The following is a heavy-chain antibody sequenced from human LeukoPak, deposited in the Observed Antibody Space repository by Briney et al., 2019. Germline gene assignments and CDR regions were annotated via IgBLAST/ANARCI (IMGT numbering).Heavy chain of an antibody. CDR1: GGSISSGGYS. CDR2: IYHSGST. Sequence: SQTLSLTCAVSGGSISSGGYSWSWIRQPPGKGLEWIGYIYHSGSTYYNPPLKSRVTISVDRSKNQFSLKLSSVTAADTAVYYCARGLGVLGLSYGMDVWGQGTTVTVSS. CDR3: ARGLGVLGLSYGMDV. J-gene: IGHJ6*02. V-gene: IGHV4-30-2*01. D-gene: IGHD3-10*01.